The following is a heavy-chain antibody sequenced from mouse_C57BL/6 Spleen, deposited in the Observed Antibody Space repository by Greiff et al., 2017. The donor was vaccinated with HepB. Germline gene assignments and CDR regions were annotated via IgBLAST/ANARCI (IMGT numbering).Heavy chain of an antibody. J-gene: IGHJ4*01. CDR1: GFTFSDYY. CDR2: INYDGSST. V-gene: IGHV5-16*01. CDR3: ARGGYDGNYAMDY. Sequence: EVKLVESEGGLVQPGSSMKLSCTASGFTFSDYYMAWVRQVPEKGLEWVANINYDGSSTYYLDSLKSRFIISRDNAKNILDLQMSSLKSEDTATYYCARGGYDGNYAMDYWGQGTSVTVSS. D-gene: IGHD2-2*01.